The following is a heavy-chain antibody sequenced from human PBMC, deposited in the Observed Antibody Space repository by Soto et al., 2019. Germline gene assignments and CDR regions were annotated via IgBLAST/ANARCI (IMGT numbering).Heavy chain of an antibody. D-gene: IGHD6-13*01. CDR1: GGTFSSYA. CDR2: IIPIFGTA. V-gene: IGHV1-69*13. J-gene: IGHJ6*02. Sequence: GASVKVSFKASGGTFSSYAISWVRQAPGQGLEWMGGIIPIFGTANYAQKFQGRVTITADESTSTAYMELSSLRSEDTAVYYCASTAAAGSSWYYGMDVWGQGTTVTVS. CDR3: ASTAAAGSSWYYGMDV.